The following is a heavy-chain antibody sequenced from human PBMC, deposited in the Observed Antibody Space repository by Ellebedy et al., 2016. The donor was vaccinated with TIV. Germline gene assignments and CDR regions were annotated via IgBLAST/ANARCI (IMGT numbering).Heavy chain of an antibody. CDR1: GFSARTSH. Sequence: GGSLRLXCAASGFSARTSHMTWVRQAPGRGLEWVSLIDSGDRTFYADSVKGRFTISRDSSKNTLYLQINSLRAEDTAVYFCARVGCSGTSCCERCGMDVWGQGTTVTVSS. J-gene: IGHJ6*02. D-gene: IGHD2-2*01. V-gene: IGHV3-53*01. CDR3: ARVGCSGTSCCERCGMDV. CDR2: IDSGDRT.